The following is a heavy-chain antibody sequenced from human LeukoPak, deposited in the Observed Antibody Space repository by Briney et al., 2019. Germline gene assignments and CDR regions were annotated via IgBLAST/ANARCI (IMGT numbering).Heavy chain of an antibody. J-gene: IGHJ4*02. CDR2: ISAYNGNT. D-gene: IGHD5-24*01. V-gene: IGHV1-18*01. CDR3: ARLGPGGMATITN. CDR1: GYTFTSYG. Sequence: ASVKVSCKASGYTFTSYGISWVRQAPGQGLEWMGWISAYNGNTNYAQKFQGRVTITADESTSTAYMELSSLRSEDTAVYYCARLGPGGMATITNWGQGTLVTVSS.